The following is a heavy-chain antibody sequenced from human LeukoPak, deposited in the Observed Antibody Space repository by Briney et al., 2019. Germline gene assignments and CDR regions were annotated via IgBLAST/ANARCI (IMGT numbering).Heavy chain of an antibody. D-gene: IGHD6-13*01. V-gene: IGHV1-8*01. CDR3: ASSPEQQLAAFDI. Sequence: GASVKVSCKXSGYTFTSYDINWVRQATGQGLEWMGWMNPNSGNTAYAQKFQGRVTITRNTSISTAYMELSSLRSEDTAVYYCASSPEQQLAAFDIWGQGTMVTVSS. J-gene: IGHJ3*02. CDR1: GYTFTSYD. CDR2: MNPNSGNT.